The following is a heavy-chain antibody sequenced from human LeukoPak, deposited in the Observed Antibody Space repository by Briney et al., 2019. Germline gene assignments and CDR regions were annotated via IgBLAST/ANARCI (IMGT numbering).Heavy chain of an antibody. CDR2: IRASDDTT. CDR3: RFYISGSDY. CDR1: GFTFSTSA. D-gene: IGHD3-22*01. J-gene: IGHJ4*02. Sequence: GGSLRLSCEVFGFTFSTSAMSWVRQAPGKGLEWVSGIRASDDTTYYVASVKGRFTVSRDNSKNTLYLQMNSLRVEDTAVYYCRFYISGSDYWGQGTLVTVSS. V-gene: IGHV3-23*01.